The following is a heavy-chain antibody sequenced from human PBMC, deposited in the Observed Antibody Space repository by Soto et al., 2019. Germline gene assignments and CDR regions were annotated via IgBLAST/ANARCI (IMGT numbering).Heavy chain of an antibody. CDR1: GYTFTSYG. CDR3: ARDSVAVAGSWYFDL. CDR2: ISAYNGNT. J-gene: IGHJ2*01. D-gene: IGHD6-19*01. Sequence: ASVKVSCKASGYTFTSYGISWVRQAPGQGLEWMGWISAYNGNTNYAQKLQGRVTMTTDTSTSTAYMELRSLRSDDTAVYYCARDSVAVAGSWYFDLWGRGTLVTVSS. V-gene: IGHV1-18*01.